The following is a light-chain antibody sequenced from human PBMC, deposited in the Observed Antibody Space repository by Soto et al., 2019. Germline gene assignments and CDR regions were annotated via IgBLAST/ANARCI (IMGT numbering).Light chain of an antibody. CDR3: CSYAGSSTVI. J-gene: IGLJ2*01. CDR2: EST. Sequence: QSALTQPASVSGSPGQSITISCTGTNSDVGSYNLVSWYQYRPGRAPKVMIYESTRRPSGVSNRFSGSKSGNTASLTISGLQAEDEADYYCCSYAGSSTVIFGGGTKLTVL. CDR1: NSDVGSYNL. V-gene: IGLV2-23*01.